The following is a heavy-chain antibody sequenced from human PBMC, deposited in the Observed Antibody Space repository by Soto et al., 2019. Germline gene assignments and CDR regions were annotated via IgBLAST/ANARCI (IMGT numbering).Heavy chain of an antibody. CDR1: GFTFSDYY. D-gene: IGHD5-18*01. CDR3: ARDRYSYGYGLYYYYMDV. V-gene: IGHV3-11*01. Sequence: GGSLRLSCAASGFTFSDYYMSWIRQAPGKGLEWVSYISSSGSTIYYADSVKGRFTISRDNAKNSLYLQMNSLRAEDTAVYYCARDRYSYGYGLYYYYMDVWGKGTTVTVSS. CDR2: ISSSGSTI. J-gene: IGHJ6*03.